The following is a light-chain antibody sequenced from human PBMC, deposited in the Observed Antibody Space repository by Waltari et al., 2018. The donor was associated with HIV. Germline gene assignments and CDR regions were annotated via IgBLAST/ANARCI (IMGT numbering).Light chain of an antibody. Sequence: QLVLTQSPSASASLGASVTLTCTLSSGPISYAIAWHQQQPEKGPRYLMKLNSDGSHTKGDGIPDRFSGSSSGAERYLTISSLQSDDEADYYCQTWGTGIVLFGGGTKVTVL. J-gene: IGLJ2*01. CDR3: QTWGTGIVL. V-gene: IGLV4-69*01. CDR1: SGPISYA. CDR2: LNSDGSH.